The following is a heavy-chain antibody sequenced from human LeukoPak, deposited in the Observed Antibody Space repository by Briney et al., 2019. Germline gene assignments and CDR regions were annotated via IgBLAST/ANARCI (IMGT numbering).Heavy chain of an antibody. D-gene: IGHD2-21*02. V-gene: IGHV3-20*04. J-gene: IGHJ4*02. CDR3: ARDPLAYCGGDCYSDY. Sequence: AGGSLRLSCAASGFTIDDYGMSWVRQAPGKGLEWVSGINWNGGSTGYADSVKGRFTISRDNAKNSLYLQMNSLRAEDTALYYCARDPLAYCGGDCYSDYWGQGTLVTVSS. CDR2: INWNGGST. CDR1: GFTIDDYG.